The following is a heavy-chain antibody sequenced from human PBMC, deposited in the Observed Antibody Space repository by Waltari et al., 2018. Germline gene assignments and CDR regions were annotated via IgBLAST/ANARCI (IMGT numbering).Heavy chain of an antibody. CDR3: ARELGGSAAGTDH. CDR1: GFSLNRCS. J-gene: IGHJ1*01. CDR2: ISWSDDKT. Sequence: EVRLVQSGGDLVQRGGSMTLPCSVSGFSLNRCSRIWVRQTPERGLEWVSYISWSDDKTEYADSVRGRFTISRDIARNSVSLQMKNLKVEDTAMYYCARELGGSAAGTDHWGQGSMVFVSS. D-gene: IGHD2-2*01. V-gene: IGHV3-48*01.